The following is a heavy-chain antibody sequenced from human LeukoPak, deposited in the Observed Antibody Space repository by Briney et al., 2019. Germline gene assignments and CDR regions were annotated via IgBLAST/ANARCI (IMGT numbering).Heavy chain of an antibody. CDR1: GFTFSSDA. D-gene: IGHD3-22*01. V-gene: IGHV3-64*01. CDR3: ARSSGYGYYFDY. J-gene: IGHJ4*02. CDR2: INSNGGTT. Sequence: PGGSLRLSCAASGFTFSSDAMHWVRQAPGKGLEHVSAINSNGGTTHYGNSVKGRFTISRDNSKNTLYPQMGSLRAEDMAVYFCARSSGYGYYFDYWGQGTLVTVS.